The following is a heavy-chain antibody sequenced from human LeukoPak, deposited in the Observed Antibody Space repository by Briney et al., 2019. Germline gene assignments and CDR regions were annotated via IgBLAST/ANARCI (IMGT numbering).Heavy chain of an antibody. CDR1: GFTFSSYA. D-gene: IGHD3-10*01. CDR2: ISGSGGST. CDR3: AKASTSYYYDYYYYGMDV. Sequence: GGSLRLSCAASGFTFSSYAMSWVRQAPGKGLEWVSAISGSGGSTYYADSVKGRFTISRDNSKNTLYPQMNSLRAEDTAVYYCAKASTSYYYDYYYYGMDVWGQGTTVTVSS. V-gene: IGHV3-23*01. J-gene: IGHJ6*02.